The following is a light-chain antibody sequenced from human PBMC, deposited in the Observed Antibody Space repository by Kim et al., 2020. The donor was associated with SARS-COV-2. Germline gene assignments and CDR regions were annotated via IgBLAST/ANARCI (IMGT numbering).Light chain of an antibody. CDR2: RNN. CDR1: SNDVGNEG. V-gene: IGLV10-54*01. J-gene: IGLJ3*02. CDR3: SAWDSSLSALV. Sequence: QTATLTCTRTSNDVGNEGATWRQLHQGPPPKLLSSRNNNRPSGISERFSASRSGDTASLTITGLQPEDEADYYCSAWDSSLSALVFGGGTQLTVL.